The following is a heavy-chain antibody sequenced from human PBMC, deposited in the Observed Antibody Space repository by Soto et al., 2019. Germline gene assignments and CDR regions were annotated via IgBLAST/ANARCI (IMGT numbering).Heavy chain of an antibody. V-gene: IGHV1-18*04. CDR2: ISGYNGNT. D-gene: IGHD1-1*01. J-gene: IGHJ6*02. Sequence: QVQLVQSGAEVKKPGASVKVSCKTSGYTSTNNGINWVRQAPGQGLEWMGWISGYNGNTAYAQKLQGRVTMTTDTFTSTAYMELRSLRSDDTAVFYCARGSTHYGMDVWGQGTTVTVSS. CDR3: ARGSTHYGMDV. CDR1: GYTSTNNG.